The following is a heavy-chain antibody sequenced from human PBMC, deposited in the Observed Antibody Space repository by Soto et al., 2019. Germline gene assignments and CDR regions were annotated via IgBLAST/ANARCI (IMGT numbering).Heavy chain of an antibody. CDR2: VIPILGTP. J-gene: IGHJ6*02. Sequence: QVQLVQSGAEVKKPGSSVKVSCKASGGTFSTYAISWVRQAPGQGLEWMGGVIPILGTPNNAQKFQGRVTITADESTGTAYMELSSLRSEDAAVYFCARHPGTYYFNDMDVWGHGTTVTVSS. V-gene: IGHV1-69*12. CDR1: GGTFSTYA. D-gene: IGHD1-1*01. CDR3: ARHPGTYYFNDMDV.